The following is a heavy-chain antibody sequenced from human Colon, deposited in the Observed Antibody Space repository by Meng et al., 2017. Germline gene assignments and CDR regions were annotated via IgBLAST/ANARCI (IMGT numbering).Heavy chain of an antibody. CDR3: ARDSAVAGMEMDV. D-gene: IGHD6-19*01. CDR2: INPNSGGT. J-gene: IGHJ6*02. V-gene: IGHV1-2*06. CDR1: GYTFTGYY. Sequence: ASVKVSCKASGYTFTGYYMHWVRQAPGQGLEWMGRINPNSGGTNYAQKFQGRVTMTRDTSISTAYMELSRLRSDDTAVYYCARDSAVAGMEMDVWGQGNTVNVSS.